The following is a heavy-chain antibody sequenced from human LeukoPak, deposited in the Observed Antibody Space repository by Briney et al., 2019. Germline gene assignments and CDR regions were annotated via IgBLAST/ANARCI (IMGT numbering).Heavy chain of an antibody. V-gene: IGHV3-43*02. J-gene: IGHJ3*02. CDR1: GFTFDDYA. Sequence: GGSLRLSCAASGFTFDDYAMHWVRQAPGKGLEWVSLISGDGGRTHYADSVKGRFTISRDNSKNSLYLQMNSLRTEDTASYYCAKAYYDYVWGSYRYFCAFDIWGQGTMVTVSS. CDR3: AKAYYDYVWGSYRYFCAFDI. D-gene: IGHD3-16*02. CDR2: ISGDGGRT.